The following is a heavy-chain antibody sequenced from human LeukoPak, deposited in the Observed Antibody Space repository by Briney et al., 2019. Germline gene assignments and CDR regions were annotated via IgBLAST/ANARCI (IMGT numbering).Heavy chain of an antibody. CDR3: ARGGYYGSGNDFRFDP. CDR2: IYHSGST. V-gene: IGHV4-38-2*02. D-gene: IGHD3-10*01. J-gene: IGHJ5*02. Sequence: SETLSLTCTVSGYSISSGYYWGWIRQPPGKGLEWIGSIYHSGSTNYKPSLKSRVTISVDTSKNQFSLKLNSVTAADTAVYYCARGGYYGSGNDFRFDPWGQGTLVTVSS. CDR1: GYSISSGYY.